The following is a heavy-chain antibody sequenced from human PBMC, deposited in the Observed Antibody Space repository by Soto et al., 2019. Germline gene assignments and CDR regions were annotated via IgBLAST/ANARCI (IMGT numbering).Heavy chain of an antibody. CDR1: SYYL. D-gene: IGHD4-17*01. J-gene: IGHJ5*02. CDR2: ISGSGVST. Sequence: SYYLVSRLRQAQGTGLEWVSGISGSGVSTYYADSVKGRFTISRDNSKNMLYLQINSLRADDTAVYYCAKYLFIDTATTEIDTLAQETALPISS. V-gene: IGHV3-23*01. CDR3: AKYLFIDTATTEIDT.